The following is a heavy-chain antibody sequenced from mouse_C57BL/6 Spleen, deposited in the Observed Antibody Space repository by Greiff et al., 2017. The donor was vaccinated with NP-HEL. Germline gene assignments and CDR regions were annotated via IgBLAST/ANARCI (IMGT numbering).Heavy chain of an antibody. CDR2: IDPETGGT. CDR1: GYTFTDYE. V-gene: IGHV1-15*01. J-gene: IGHJ3*01. CDR3: TRADSSGPLAY. Sequence: QVQLQQSGAELVRPGASVTLSCKASGYTFTDYEMHWVKQTPVHGLEWIGAIDPETGGTAYNQKFKGKAILTADKSSSTAYMELRSLTSEDSAVYYCTRADSSGPLAYWGQGTLVTVSA. D-gene: IGHD3-2*02.